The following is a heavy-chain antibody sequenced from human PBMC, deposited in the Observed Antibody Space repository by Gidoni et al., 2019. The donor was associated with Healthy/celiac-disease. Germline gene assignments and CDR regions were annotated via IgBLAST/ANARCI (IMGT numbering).Heavy chain of an antibody. CDR1: GFSFSSYA. D-gene: IGHD3-22*01. CDR2: ISGSVGST. V-gene: IGHV3-23*01. J-gene: IGHJ4*02. CDR3: AKRGRDYYDSSGLAYYFDY. Sequence: EVQLLESGGGLVQPGGSLRLSCAASGFSFSSYAMRWVRQGPGKGLEWVSAISGSVGSTYYADSVKGRCTISRDNSKNTLYLQMNSLRAEDTAVYYCAKRGRDYYDSSGLAYYFDYWGQGTLVTVSS.